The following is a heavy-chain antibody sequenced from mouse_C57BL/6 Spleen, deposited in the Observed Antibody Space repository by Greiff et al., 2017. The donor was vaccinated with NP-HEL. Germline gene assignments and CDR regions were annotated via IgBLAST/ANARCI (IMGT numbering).Heavy chain of an antibody. CDR1: GYTFTNYW. Sequence: QVQLQQSGAELVRPGTSVKMSCKASGYTFTNYWIGWAKQRPGHGLEWIGDIYPGGGYTNYNEKFKGKATLTADKSSSTAYMQFSSLTSEDSAIYYCARKGGYDEFAYWGQGTLVTVSA. CDR2: IYPGGGYT. D-gene: IGHD2-2*01. CDR3: ARKGGYDEFAY. V-gene: IGHV1-63*01. J-gene: IGHJ3*01.